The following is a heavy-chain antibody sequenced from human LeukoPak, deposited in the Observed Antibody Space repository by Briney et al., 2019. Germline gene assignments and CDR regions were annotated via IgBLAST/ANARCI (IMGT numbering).Heavy chain of an antibody. J-gene: IGHJ3*02. V-gene: IGHV3-7*01. D-gene: IGHD1-26*01. Sequence: GGSLRLSCAASGFTFNNYWMSWVRQAPGKGLEWLANIKRDGTDKYYVGSVEGRFTISRDNAKNSLFLQMNSLRAEDTAVYYCARARTRYSGSYGGAFDIWGQGTMVTVSS. CDR1: GFTFNNYW. CDR2: IKRDGTDK. CDR3: ARARTRYSGSYGGAFDI.